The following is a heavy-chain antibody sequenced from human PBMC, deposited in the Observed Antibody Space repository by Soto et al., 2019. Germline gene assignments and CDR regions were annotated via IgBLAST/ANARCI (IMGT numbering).Heavy chain of an antibody. CDR2: IIPMLPVT. CDR1: GGTFNTYT. Sequence: QVHLIQSGAEVKKPGSSVKVSCKAAGGTFNTYTLFWVRQAPGHGLEWMGRIIPMLPVTNSAQKFQGRLTLTAHKSTGTAFMELTSSTSDDTAVYYCSIGSWSAETFDVWGQGTMVTVSS. J-gene: IGHJ3*01. V-gene: IGHV1-69*02. D-gene: IGHD2-2*01. CDR3: SIGSWSAETFDV.